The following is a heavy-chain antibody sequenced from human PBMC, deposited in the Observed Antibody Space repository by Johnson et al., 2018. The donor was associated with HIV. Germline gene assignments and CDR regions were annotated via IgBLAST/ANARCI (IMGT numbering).Heavy chain of an antibody. CDR3: ANDAYDYGDYGAFDI. D-gene: IGHD4-17*01. J-gene: IGHJ3*02. CDR1: GFTFSSYG. Sequence: QVQLVESGGGVVQPGGSLRLSCAASGFTFSSYGMHWVRQAPGKGLEWVAFIRYDGSNKYYADSVKGRFTISRDNSKNTLYLQMNSLRAEDTAVYYCANDAYDYGDYGAFDIWGQGTMVTVSS. V-gene: IGHV3-30*02. CDR2: IRYDGSNK.